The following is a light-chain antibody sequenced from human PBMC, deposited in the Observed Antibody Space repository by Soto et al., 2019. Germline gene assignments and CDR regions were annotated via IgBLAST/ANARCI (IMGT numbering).Light chain of an antibody. CDR2: DAS. V-gene: IGKV3-11*01. Sequence: EVVVTQSPATLSLSLGERATLSCRTSQSVTDWLAWYQHRPGQAPRLLIYDASNRAPGIPARFSGSGSGTDFPLSISRLEPEDYAIYYWAPHTWPWTVGQGTKVEIK. CDR3: APHTWPWT. CDR1: QSVTDW. J-gene: IGKJ1*01.